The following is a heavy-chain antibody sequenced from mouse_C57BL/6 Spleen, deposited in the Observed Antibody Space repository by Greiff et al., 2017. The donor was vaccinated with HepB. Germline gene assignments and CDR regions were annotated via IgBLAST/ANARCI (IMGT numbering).Heavy chain of an antibody. J-gene: IGHJ4*01. D-gene: IGHD2-1*01. CDR3: ARERTDYGNYVRVMDY. CDR2: ILPGSGST. CDR1: GYTFTGYW. V-gene: IGHV1-9*01. Sequence: QVQLQQSGAELMKPGASVKLSCKATGYTFTGYWIEWVKQRPGHGLEWIGEILPGSGSTNYNEKFKGKATFTADTSSNTAYMQLSSLTTEDSAIYDCARERTDYGNYVRVMDYWGQGTSVTVSS.